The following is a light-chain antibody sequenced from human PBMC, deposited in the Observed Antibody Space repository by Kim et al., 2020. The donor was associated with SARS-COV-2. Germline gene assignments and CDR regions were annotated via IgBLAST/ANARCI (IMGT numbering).Light chain of an antibody. CDR1: QFVNSYF. V-gene: IGKV3-20*01. Sequence: PGERATLSSSACQFVNSYFFAWYQQKPGQSPRLLIYGASSRATGVPDRCSGSGSGTDFSLTISRLEPDDFAVYHCQQYGYSPTWTFGQGTKVEIK. J-gene: IGKJ1*01. CDR3: QQYGYSPTWT. CDR2: GAS.